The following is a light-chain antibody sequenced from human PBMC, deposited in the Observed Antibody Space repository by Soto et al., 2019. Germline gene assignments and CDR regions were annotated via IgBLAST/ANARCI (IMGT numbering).Light chain of an antibody. CDR3: QQRSNWPPEVT. CDR2: DAS. V-gene: IGKV3-11*01. J-gene: IGKJ3*01. CDR1: QSVSSS. Sequence: EIVLTQSPDTLSLSPGERATLSCRASQSVSSSLAWYQQKPGQAPRLLIYDASNRATGIPARFSGSGSGTDFTLTIRSLEPEDFAVYYCQQRSNWPPEVTFGPGTKVEIK.